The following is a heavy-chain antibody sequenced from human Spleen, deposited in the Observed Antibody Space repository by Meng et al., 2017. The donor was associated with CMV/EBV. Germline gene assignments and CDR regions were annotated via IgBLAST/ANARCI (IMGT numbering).Heavy chain of an antibody. V-gene: IGHV1-69*05. J-gene: IGHJ3*02. CDR2: IIPIFGTA. CDR1: GGTFSSHG. D-gene: IGHD6-13*01. Sequence: SVKVSCKASGGTFSSHGISWVRQAPGQGLEWMGGIIPIFGTANYAQKFQGRVTITTDESTSTAYMELSSLRSEDTAVYYCAREGGGYSSRHLPRAFDIWGQGTMVTVSS. CDR3: AREGGGYSSRHLPRAFDI.